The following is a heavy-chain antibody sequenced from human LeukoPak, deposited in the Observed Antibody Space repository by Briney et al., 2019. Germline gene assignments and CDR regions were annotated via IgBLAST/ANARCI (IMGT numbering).Heavy chain of an antibody. CDR2: IYPGDSDT. J-gene: IGHJ4*02. CDR1: GYMFSNYW. Sequence: GESLKISCKGSGYMFSNYWIGWVRQMPGKSLEWMGTIYPGDSDTTYSPSLQGQVTISADKSIRTAYLQWNSLKASDTAMYFCARQTSSSSRVDFWGQGTLVTVSS. CDR3: ARQTSSSSRVDF. V-gene: IGHV5-51*01. D-gene: IGHD6-6*01.